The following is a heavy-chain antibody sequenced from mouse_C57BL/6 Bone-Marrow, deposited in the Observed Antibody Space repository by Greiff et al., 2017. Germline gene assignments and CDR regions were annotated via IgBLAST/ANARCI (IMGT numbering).Heavy chain of an antibody. CDR2: IWGDGST. Sequence: VKLMESGPGLVAPSQSLSITCTVSGFSLTSSGVSWVRQPPGKGLEWLGVIWGDGSTHYYSAPISRLSISNVNSKSQVSLILISLQTDEAATYYCAKGPLLLRYWYFDVWGTGTTVTVSA. J-gene: IGHJ1*03. CDR3: AKGPLLLRYWYFDV. V-gene: IGHV2-3*01. D-gene: IGHD1-1*01. CDR1: GFSLTSSG.